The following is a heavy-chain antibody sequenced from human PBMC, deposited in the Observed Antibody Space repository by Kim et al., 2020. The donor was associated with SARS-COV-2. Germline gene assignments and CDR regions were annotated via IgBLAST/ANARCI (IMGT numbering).Heavy chain of an antibody. V-gene: IGHV1-18*01. CDR3: VREAGDYYGSGSYDY. D-gene: IGHD3-10*01. J-gene: IGHJ4*02. CDR2: ISPYNGNT. CDR1: GYTFTNYG. Sequence: ASVKVSCKASGYTFTNYGISWVRQAPGQGLEWMGWISPYNGNTKYPQKLQGRVTMTTDTSTSTAYMDLRSLRFDDTAVYYCVREAGDYYGSGSYDYWGQGTLVTVSS.